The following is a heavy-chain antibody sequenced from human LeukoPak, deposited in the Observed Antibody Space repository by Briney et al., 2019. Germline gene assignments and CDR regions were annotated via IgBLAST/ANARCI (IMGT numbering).Heavy chain of an antibody. V-gene: IGHV3-74*01. CDR2: INSDGSST. CDR1: GFTFSSYW. D-gene: IGHD3-10*01. CDR3: ARDQGFGTVQWSGESSFDY. J-gene: IGHJ4*02. Sequence: GGSLRLSCAASGFTFSSYWMHWVRQAPGKGLVWVSRINSDGSSTSYADSVKGRFTISRDNAKNTLYLQMNSLRAEDTAVYYCARDQGFGTVQWSGESSFDYWGQGTLVTVSS.